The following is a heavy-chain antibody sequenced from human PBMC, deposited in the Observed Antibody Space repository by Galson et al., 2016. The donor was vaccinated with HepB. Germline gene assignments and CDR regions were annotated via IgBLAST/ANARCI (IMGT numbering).Heavy chain of an antibody. D-gene: IGHD3-3*01. CDR2: IHHSGST. Sequence: SETLSLTCAVSGDSISSDTWWSWVRQPPGKGLEWIAEIHHSGSTNYNLSLKSRVTILVDKSKNQFSLRLTPVTAADTAVYSCARRVDFWSGYFDQWGQGTLVTVSS. CDR1: GDSISSDTW. CDR3: ARRVDFWSGYFDQ. J-gene: IGHJ4*02. V-gene: IGHV4-4*02.